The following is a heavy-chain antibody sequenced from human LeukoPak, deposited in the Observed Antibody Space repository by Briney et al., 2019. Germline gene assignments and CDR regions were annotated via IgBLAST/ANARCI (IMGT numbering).Heavy chain of an antibody. CDR3: ARGSGITMVRGVIIELACDY. V-gene: IGHV1-18*01. CDR1: VYTFTSYG. CDR2: ISAYNGNT. J-gene: IGHJ4*02. D-gene: IGHD3-10*01. Sequence: EASVTVSCKASVYTFTSYGISWVRQAPGQGLEWMGWISAYNGNTNYAQKLQGRVTMTTDTSTSTAYMELRSLRSDDTAVYYCARGSGITMVRGVIIELACDYWGQGTLVTVSS.